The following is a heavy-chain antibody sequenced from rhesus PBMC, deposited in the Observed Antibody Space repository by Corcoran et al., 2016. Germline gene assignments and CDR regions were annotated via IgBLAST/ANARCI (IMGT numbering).Heavy chain of an antibody. J-gene: IGHJ1*01. CDR3: ARFGTYYNIWTGYPNGYFEF. V-gene: IGHV4-80*01. CDR1: GGSFSSYW. D-gene: IGHD3-3*01. Sequence: QVQLQESGPGLVKPSETLSLTCAVSGGSFSSYWWSWIRQPPGKGLEWIGEINGNSGNTYYNPALKGRGTMSKDASKNQFSRKLSSGTAADTAVDYCARFGTYYNIWTGYPNGYFEFWGQGALVTVSS. CDR2: INGNSGNT.